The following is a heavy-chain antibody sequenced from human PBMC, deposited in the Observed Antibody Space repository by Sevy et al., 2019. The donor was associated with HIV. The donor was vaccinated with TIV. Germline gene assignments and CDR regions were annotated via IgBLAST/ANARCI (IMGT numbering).Heavy chain of an antibody. V-gene: IGHV3-33*01. J-gene: IGHJ3*02. Sequence: GGSLRLSCAASGFTFSSYGMHWVRQAPGKGLEWVAVIWYDGSNKYYADSVKGRFTISRDNSKNTLYLQMNSLRAEDTAVYYCASGYGDYRIDAFDIWGQGTMVTVSS. CDR3: ASGYGDYRIDAFDI. D-gene: IGHD4-17*01. CDR1: GFTFSSYG. CDR2: IWYDGSNK.